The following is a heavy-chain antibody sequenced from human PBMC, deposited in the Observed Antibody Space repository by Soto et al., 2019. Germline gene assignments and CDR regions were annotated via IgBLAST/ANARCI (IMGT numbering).Heavy chain of an antibody. CDR3: ASLGHYYGSGSYYDYYYYGMDV. CDR1: GGSISSYY. J-gene: IGHJ6*02. D-gene: IGHD3-10*01. CDR2: IYYSGST. V-gene: IGHV4-59*01. Sequence: SETLSLTCTVSGGSISSYYWSWIRQPPGKGLEWIGYIYYSGSTNYNPSLKSRVTISVDTSKNQFSLKLSSVTAADTAVYYCASLGHYYGSGSYYDYYYYGMDVWGQGTTVTVSS.